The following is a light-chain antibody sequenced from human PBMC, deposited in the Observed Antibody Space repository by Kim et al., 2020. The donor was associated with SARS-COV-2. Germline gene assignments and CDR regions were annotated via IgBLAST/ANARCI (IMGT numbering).Light chain of an antibody. J-gene: IGKJ4*01. Sequence: SPGERVTRSCRAGQGVSDNLAWYQQKPGQAPRLLIYGASTRATGIPARFSGSGSGTEFTLDSSSMQSEDLAVYYCQQYENWPPVTFGGGTKVDIK. CDR3: QQYENWPPVT. CDR2: GAS. V-gene: IGKV3-15*01. CDR1: QGVSDN.